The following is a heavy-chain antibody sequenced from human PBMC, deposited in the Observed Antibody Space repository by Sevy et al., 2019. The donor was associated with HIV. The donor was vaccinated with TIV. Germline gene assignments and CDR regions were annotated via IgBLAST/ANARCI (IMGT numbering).Heavy chain of an antibody. V-gene: IGHV4-59*01. CDR1: GGSISSYY. J-gene: IGHJ6*03. CDR2: IYYSGST. D-gene: IGHD2-2*01. Sequence: SETLSLTCTVSGGSISSYYWSWIRQPPGKGLEWIGYIYYSGSTNYNPSLKSRVTISVDTSKNQFSLKLSSVTAADTAVYYCARESPSPIYRRTRGGYYYYMDVWGKGTTVTVSS. CDR3: ARESPSPIYRRTRGGYYYYMDV.